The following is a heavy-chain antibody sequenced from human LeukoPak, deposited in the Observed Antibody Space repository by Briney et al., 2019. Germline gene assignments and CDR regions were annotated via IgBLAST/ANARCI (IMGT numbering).Heavy chain of an antibody. V-gene: IGHV3-30*02. CDR3: AKDSLLTTDYFDY. Sequence: GGSLRLSCAASGFTFSSYGMHWVRQAPGKGLEWVAFIRYDGSNKYYADSVKGRFTISRDNSKNTLYLQMNSLRAEDTAVYYCAKDSLLTTDYFDYWGQGTLVTVSS. CDR2: IRYDGSNK. CDR1: GFTFSSYG. J-gene: IGHJ4*02. D-gene: IGHD4-17*01.